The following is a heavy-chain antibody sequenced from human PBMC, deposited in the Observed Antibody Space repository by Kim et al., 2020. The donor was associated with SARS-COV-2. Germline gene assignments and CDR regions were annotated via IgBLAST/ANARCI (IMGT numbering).Heavy chain of an antibody. CDR3: AKDLLPSSGYSQFDP. V-gene: IGHV3-23*01. D-gene: IGHD3-22*01. Sequence: GGSLRLSCAASGFTFSSYAMSWVRQAPGKGLEWVSAISGSGGSTYYADSVKGRFTISRDNSKNTLYLQMNSLRAEDTAVYYCAKDLLPSSGYSQFDPWGQGTLVTVSS. CDR1: GFTFSSYA. CDR2: ISGSGGST. J-gene: IGHJ5*02.